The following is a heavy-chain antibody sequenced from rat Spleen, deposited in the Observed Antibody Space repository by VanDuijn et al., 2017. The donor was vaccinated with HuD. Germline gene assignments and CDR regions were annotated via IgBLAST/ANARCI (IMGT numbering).Heavy chain of an antibody. CDR3: TTINYGGFAY. CDR2: ITNSGSLI. D-gene: IGHD1-11*01. Sequence: EVQLVESGGGLLQPGRSLKLSCAASGFNFINFVMAWVRQAPTKGLEWVASITNSGSLIFYRDYVKGRFTISRDNAKSTLYLQMDSLRSEDSATYYCTTINYGGFAYWGQGTLVTVSS. J-gene: IGHJ3*01. V-gene: IGHV5-27*01. CDR1: GFNFINFV.